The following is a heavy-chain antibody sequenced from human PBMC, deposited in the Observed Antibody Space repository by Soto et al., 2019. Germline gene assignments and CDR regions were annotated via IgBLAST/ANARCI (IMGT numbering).Heavy chain of an antibody. D-gene: IGHD5-18*01. V-gene: IGHV3-64*04. CDR2: ISSNGGST. CDR1: GFTFSSYA. Sequence: PGGSLRLSCSASGFTFSSYAMHWVRQAPGKGLEYVSVISSNGGSTYYADSVKGRFTISRDNAKNSLYLQMNSLRAEDTAVYYCARDQPGYSYGYGLGYWGQGTLVTVSS. CDR3: ARDQPGYSYGYGLGY. J-gene: IGHJ4*02.